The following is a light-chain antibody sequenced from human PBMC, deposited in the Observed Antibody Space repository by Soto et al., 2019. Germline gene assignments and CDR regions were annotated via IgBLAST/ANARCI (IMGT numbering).Light chain of an antibody. V-gene: IGKV3-15*01. J-gene: IGKJ5*01. Sequence: EIVMTQSPATLSASPGERATLSCRASQSISSNLAWYQQKPGQAPRLLIYGASTMATGIPSRFSGSGSGTEFTPPTSSLQSEDFVVYYCQQYNNRPPITFGQGTRLEIK. CDR1: QSISSN. CDR2: GAS. CDR3: QQYNNRPPIT.